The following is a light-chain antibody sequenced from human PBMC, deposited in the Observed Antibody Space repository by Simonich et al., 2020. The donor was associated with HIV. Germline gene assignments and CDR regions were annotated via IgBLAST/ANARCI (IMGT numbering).Light chain of an antibody. V-gene: IGKV4-1*01. J-gene: IGKJ2*01. CDR1: QSLLYSSNTKKY. CDR2: WAS. Sequence: DIVLTQSPDSLPVSLGEWATINCKSSQSLLYSSNTKKYLAWFQQKPGQPPKLLIYWASTRESGVPDRFSGSGSGTEFSLTISSLQAEDVAVYYCQQYYSTPGTFGQGTKLEIK. CDR3: QQYYSTPGT.